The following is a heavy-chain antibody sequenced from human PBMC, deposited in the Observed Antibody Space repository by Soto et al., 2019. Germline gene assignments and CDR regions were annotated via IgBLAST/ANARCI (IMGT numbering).Heavy chain of an antibody. Sequence: GGSLRLSCAASGFTFSSYAMHWVRQAPGKGLEWVAVISYDGSNKYYADSVKGRFTISRDNSKNTLYLQMNSLRAEDTAVYYCARVPDYYDSSGYYERLYYFDYWGQGTLVTVSS. CDR3: ARVPDYYDSSGYYERLYYFDY. J-gene: IGHJ4*02. CDR2: ISYDGSNK. D-gene: IGHD3-22*01. V-gene: IGHV3-30-3*01. CDR1: GFTFSSYA.